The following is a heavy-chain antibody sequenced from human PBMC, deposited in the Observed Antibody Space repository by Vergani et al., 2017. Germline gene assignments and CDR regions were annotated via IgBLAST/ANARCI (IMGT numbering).Heavy chain of an antibody. CDR3: ARRGSGVVIDLPPDY. V-gene: IGHV5-51*01. CDR1: GYSFTSYW. Sequence: EVQLVQSGAEVKKPGESLKISCKGSGYSFTSYWIGWVRQMPGKGLEWMGIIYPGDSDTRYSPSFQVQVTISADKSISTAYLQWRSLKAADTAMYYCARRGSGVVIDLPPDYWGQGTLVTVSS. CDR2: IYPGDSDT. J-gene: IGHJ4*02. D-gene: IGHD3-3*01.